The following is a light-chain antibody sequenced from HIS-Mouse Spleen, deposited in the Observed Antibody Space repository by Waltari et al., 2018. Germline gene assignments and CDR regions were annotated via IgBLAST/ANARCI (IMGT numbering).Light chain of an antibody. CDR2: EGS. J-gene: IGLJ3*02. V-gene: IGLV2-23*01. CDR1: SSDFGSYNL. CDR3: CSYAGSSTWV. Sequence: QSALTQPASVSGSPGQSITISFTGTSSDFGSYNLVSWYQQHPGKAPKLMIYEGSKRPSGVSNRFSGSKSGNTASLTISGLQAEDEADYYCCSYAGSSTWVFGGGTKLTVL.